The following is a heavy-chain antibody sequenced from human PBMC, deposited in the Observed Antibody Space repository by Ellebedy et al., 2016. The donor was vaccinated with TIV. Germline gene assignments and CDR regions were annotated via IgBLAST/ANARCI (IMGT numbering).Heavy chain of an antibody. J-gene: IGHJ6*02. D-gene: IGHD6-13*01. CDR3: AREGDSSSWNPYYYYYYGMDV. V-gene: IGHV4-59*01. CDR1: GGSISSYY. Sequence: SETLSLXXTVSGGSISSYYWSWIRQPPGNGLEWIGYIYYSGSTNYNPSLKSRVTISVDTSKNQFSLKLSSVTAADTAVYYCAREGDSSSWNPYYYYYYGMDVWGQGTTVTVSS. CDR2: IYYSGST.